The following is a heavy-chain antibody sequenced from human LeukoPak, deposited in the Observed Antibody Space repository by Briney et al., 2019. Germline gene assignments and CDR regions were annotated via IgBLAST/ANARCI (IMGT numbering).Heavy chain of an antibody. CDR1: GGSISSYY. CDR3: ARDRGPSGSYYDAFDI. V-gene: IGHV4-4*07. CDR2: IYTSGST. D-gene: IGHD1-26*01. Sequence: PSETLSLTCTVSGGSISSYYWSWIRQPAGKGLEWIGRIYTSGSTNYNPSLKSRVTMSVDTSKNQFSLKLSSVTAADTAVYYCARDRGPSGSYYDAFDIWGQGTMVTVSP. J-gene: IGHJ3*02.